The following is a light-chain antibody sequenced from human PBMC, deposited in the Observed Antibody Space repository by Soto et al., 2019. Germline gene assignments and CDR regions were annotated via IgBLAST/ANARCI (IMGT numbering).Light chain of an antibody. CDR3: QQYNSYSLT. V-gene: IGKV1-5*01. J-gene: IGKJ5*01. CDR2: DAS. CDR1: QSISSW. Sequence: DIQMTQSPSTLSASVGDRFTITCLASQSISSWLAWYQQKPGKAPKLLIYDASSLESGVPSRFSGSGSGTEFTLTISSLQPDDFATYYCQQYNSYSLTFGQGTRLEIK.